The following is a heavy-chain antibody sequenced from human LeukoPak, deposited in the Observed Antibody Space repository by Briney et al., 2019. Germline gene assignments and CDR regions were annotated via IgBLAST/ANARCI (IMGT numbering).Heavy chain of an antibody. D-gene: IGHD6-13*01. CDR1: GGTFSSYA. CDR2: IIPIFGTA. V-gene: IGHV1-69*06. J-gene: IGHJ3*02. CDR3: ARDGAAAGTDAFDI. Sequence: SVKVSCKASGGTFSSYAISWVRQAPGQGLEWMGGIIPIFGTANYAQKFQGRVTITADKSTSTAYMELSSLRSEDTAVYYCARDGAAAGTDAFDIWGQGTMVTISS.